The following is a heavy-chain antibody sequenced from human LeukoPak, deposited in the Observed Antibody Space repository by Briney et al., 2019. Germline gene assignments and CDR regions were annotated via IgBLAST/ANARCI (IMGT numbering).Heavy chain of an antibody. D-gene: IGHD6-13*01. Sequence: GRSLRLSCAASGFTFSSYGMHWVRQAPGKGLEWVAVISYDGSNKYYADSVKGRFTISRDNSKNTLYLQMNSLRAEDTAVYYCAKDQAAAAGMRYWGQGTLVTVSS. V-gene: IGHV3-30*18. CDR3: AKDQAAAAGMRY. J-gene: IGHJ4*02. CDR1: GFTFSSYG. CDR2: ISYDGSNK.